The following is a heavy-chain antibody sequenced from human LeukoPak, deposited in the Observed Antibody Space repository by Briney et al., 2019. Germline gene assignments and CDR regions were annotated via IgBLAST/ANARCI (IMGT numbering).Heavy chain of an antibody. Sequence: ASVKVSCKASGYTFTSYGISWVRQAPGHGLEWMGWISAYNGNTNYAQKLQGRVTMTTDTSTSTAYMELRSLRSDDTAVYYCARGTYYYDSSGYPPLYWGQGTLVTVSS. J-gene: IGHJ4*02. V-gene: IGHV1-18*01. CDR3: ARGTYYYDSSGYPPLY. D-gene: IGHD3-22*01. CDR1: GYTFTSYG. CDR2: ISAYNGNT.